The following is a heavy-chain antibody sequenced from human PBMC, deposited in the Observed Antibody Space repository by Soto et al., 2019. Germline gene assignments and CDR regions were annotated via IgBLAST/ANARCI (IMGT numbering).Heavy chain of an antibody. CDR2: ISYTGRT. CDR3: ARGRGSSFPRENWFDP. J-gene: IGHJ5*02. Sequence: SETLSLTCIVSGDSVTSGSYYWTWLRQPPGKGLEWIGYISYTGRTKYNPSLQSRVTISVDTSKNQFSLKLSSVTAADTAVYYCARGRGSSFPRENWFDPWGQGTLVTVSS. V-gene: IGHV4-61*01. CDR1: GDSVTSGSYY. D-gene: IGHD6-6*01.